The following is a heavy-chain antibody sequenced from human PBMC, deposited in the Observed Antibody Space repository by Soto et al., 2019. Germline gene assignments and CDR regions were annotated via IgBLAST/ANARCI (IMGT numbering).Heavy chain of an antibody. V-gene: IGHV3-48*02. J-gene: IGHJ4*02. Sequence: EVQLVESGGGLIQPGGSLRLSCAASGFTFSSYGMTWVRQAPGKGLEWVSYISSSTFSIYYADSVKGRFTVSRDNAKNSLFRQMNSLRDEDTAVYYCARARRGSAVIGHFDYWGQGTLVTVSS. D-gene: IGHD3-22*01. CDR2: ISSSTFSI. CDR1: GFTFSSYG. CDR3: ARARRGSAVIGHFDY.